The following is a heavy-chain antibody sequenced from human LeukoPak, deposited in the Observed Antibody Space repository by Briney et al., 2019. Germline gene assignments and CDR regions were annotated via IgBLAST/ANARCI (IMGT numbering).Heavy chain of an antibody. CDR2: ITWDGESA. Sequence: PGGSLRLSCAASGFTFDDYTMYWVRQAPGKGLEWVSLITWDGESAFYADSVKGRFTISRDNSKNSLYVQMNSLRTEDTALYYCVTERHKYFEHWGQGTRVTVSS. V-gene: IGHV3-43*01. J-gene: IGHJ4*02. CDR1: GFTFDDYT. D-gene: IGHD6-6*01. CDR3: VTERHKYFEH.